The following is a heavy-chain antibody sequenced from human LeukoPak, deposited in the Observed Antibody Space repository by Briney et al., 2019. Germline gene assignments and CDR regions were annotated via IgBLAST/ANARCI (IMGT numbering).Heavy chain of an antibody. CDR3: ARQRYSSSWYGY. CDR1: GFTVSDNY. CDR2: ISSGGTT. Sequence: GGSLRLSCTTSGFTVSDNYMSWVRQAPGKGLEWVSVISSGGTTFYADSVKGRFTISRDISKNTLFLQMDSLTAEDTAVYYCARQRYSSSWYGYWGQGTLVTVSS. J-gene: IGHJ4*02. D-gene: IGHD6-13*01. V-gene: IGHV3-66*04.